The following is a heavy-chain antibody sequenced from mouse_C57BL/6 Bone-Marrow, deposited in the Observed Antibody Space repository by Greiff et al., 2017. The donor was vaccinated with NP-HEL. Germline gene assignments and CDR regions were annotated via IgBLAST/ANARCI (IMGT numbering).Heavy chain of an antibody. V-gene: IGHV14-4*01. CDR1: GFNIKDDY. CDR2: IDPENGDT. Sequence: EVQLQQSGAELVRPGASVKLSCTASGFNIKDDYMHWVKQRPEQGLEWIGWIDPENGDTEYASKFQGKATITADTSSNTAYLQLSSLTSEDTAVYYCTTSPAWLAYWGQGTLVTVAA. CDR3: TTSPAWLAY. J-gene: IGHJ3*01.